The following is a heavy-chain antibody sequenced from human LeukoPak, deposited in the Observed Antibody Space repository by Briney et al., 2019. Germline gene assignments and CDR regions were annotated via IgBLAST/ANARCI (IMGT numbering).Heavy chain of an antibody. V-gene: IGHV4-34*01. CDR1: GGSFSGYY. CDR3: AREPLRFGFDY. D-gene: IGHD3-10*01. J-gene: IGHJ4*02. Sequence: SETLSLTCAVYGGSFSGYYWSWIRQPPGKGLEWIGGINHSGSTNYNPSLKSRVTISVDTSKNQFSLKLSSVTAADTAVYYCAREPLRFGFDYWGQGTLVTVSS. CDR2: INHSGST.